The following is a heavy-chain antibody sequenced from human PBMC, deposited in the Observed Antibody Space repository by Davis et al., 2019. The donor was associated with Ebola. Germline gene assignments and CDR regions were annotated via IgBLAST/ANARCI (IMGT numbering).Heavy chain of an antibody. D-gene: IGHD4-17*01. CDR3: ARASTIYGDYLDY. CDR2: IWYDGSNK. Sequence: GESLKISCAASGFTFSGSAIHWVRQAPGKGLKWVAVIWYDGSNKYYADSVKGRFTISRDNSKNTLYLQMNSLRAEDTAVYYCARASTIYGDYLDYWGQGTLVTVSS. V-gene: IGHV3-33*08. J-gene: IGHJ4*02. CDR1: GFTFSGSA.